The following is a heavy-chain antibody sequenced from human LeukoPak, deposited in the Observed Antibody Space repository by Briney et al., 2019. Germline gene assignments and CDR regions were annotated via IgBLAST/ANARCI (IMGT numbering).Heavy chain of an antibody. CDR3: TTLTTSNYYYYYGMDV. V-gene: IGHV3-15*01. J-gene: IGHJ6*02. CDR2: IKSKTDGGTT. Sequence: GGSLRLSCAASGFTFSSYGMHWVRQAPGKGLEWVGRIKSKTDGGTTDYAAPVKGRFTISRDDSKNTLYLQMNSLKTEDTAVYYCTTLTTSNYYYYYGMDVWGQGTTVTVSS. D-gene: IGHD1-14*01. CDR1: GFTFSSYG.